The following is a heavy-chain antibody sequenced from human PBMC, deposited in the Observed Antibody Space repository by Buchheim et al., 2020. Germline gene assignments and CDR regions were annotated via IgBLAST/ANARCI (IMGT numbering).Heavy chain of an antibody. CDR2: ISGSGGRT. Sequence: EVQLLESGGTLVQPGGSLRLSCAASGFTFSSYALSWVRQAPGKGLEWVSTISGSGGRTYYADSVKGRFTISRDNSKNTLYLQMNSLRAEDTAIYYCAKHRAATTVTKQYNYGMDVWGQGTT. J-gene: IGHJ6*02. D-gene: IGHD4-17*01. V-gene: IGHV3-23*01. CDR3: AKHRAATTVTKQYNYGMDV. CDR1: GFTFSSYA.